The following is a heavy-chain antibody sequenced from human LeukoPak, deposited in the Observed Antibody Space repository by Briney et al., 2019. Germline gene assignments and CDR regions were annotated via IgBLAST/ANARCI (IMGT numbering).Heavy chain of an antibody. Sequence: SETLSLTCAVYGGSFSGYYWSWIRQPPGKGLEWIGEINHSGSTNYNLSLKSRVTISVDTSKNQFSLKLSSVTAADTAVYYCARLPSGWQDFDYWGQGTLVTVSS. CDR2: INHSGST. V-gene: IGHV4-34*01. CDR3: ARLPSGWQDFDY. J-gene: IGHJ4*02. D-gene: IGHD6-19*01. CDR1: GGSFSGYY.